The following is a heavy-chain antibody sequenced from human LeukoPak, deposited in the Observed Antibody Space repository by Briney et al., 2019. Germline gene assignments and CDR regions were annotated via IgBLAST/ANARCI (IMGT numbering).Heavy chain of an antibody. V-gene: IGHV3-23*01. CDR3: AKEIYGDSTGGRFQQ. CDR2: ISGGGGST. J-gene: IGHJ1*01. D-gene: IGHD4-17*01. CDR1: GFTVSSNY. Sequence: PGGSLRLSCAASGFTVSSNYMSWVRQAPGKGLEWVSVISGGGGSTYYADSVKGRFTISRDSSKNTLYLQMNSLRAEDTAVYYCAKEIYGDSTGGRFQQWGQGTLVTVSS.